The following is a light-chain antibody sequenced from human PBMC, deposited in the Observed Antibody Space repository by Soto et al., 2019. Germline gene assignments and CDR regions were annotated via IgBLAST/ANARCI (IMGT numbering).Light chain of an antibody. J-gene: IGKJ1*01. V-gene: IGKV3-20*01. Sequence: EIVLTQSPATLSLSPGERATLSCRASQTVRNNLAWYQQKPGQAPRLLIYGASSRATGIPDRFSGSGSGTDFTLTISRLEPEDFAVYYCQQYGSSPETFGQGTKVDNK. CDR1: QTVRNN. CDR3: QQYGSSPET. CDR2: GAS.